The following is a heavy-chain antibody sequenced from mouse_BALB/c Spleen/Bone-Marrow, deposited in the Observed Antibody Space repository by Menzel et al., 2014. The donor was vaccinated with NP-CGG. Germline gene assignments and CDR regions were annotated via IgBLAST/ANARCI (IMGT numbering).Heavy chain of an antibody. CDR3: ARELGVFAY. CDR2: INPGSGGT. J-gene: IGHJ3*01. D-gene: IGHD4-1*01. Sequence: QVQLQHSGAELVRPGTSVKVSCEASGYAFTNYLIEWVKQRPGQGLEWIGVINPGSGGTNYNEKFKGKATLTADKSSSTAYMQLSSLTSDDSAVYFCARELGVFAYWGQGTLVTVSA. CDR1: GYAFTNYL. V-gene: IGHV1-54*01.